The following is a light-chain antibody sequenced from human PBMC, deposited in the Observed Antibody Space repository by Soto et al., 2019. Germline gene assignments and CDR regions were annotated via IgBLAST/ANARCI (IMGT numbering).Light chain of an antibody. Sequence: DIQMTQSPSSLSASVGDRVTITCRASQSISNYLNWYQQKPAKAPKLLMYAASSLQSGAPSRFSVSGSGTDFTLTISSLQPEDFATYYCQHSYSTPYTFGQGTKLEIK. V-gene: IGKV1-39*01. J-gene: IGKJ2*01. CDR2: AAS. CDR3: QHSYSTPYT. CDR1: QSISNY.